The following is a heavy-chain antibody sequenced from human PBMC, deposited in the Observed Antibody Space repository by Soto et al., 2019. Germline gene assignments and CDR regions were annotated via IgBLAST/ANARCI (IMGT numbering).Heavy chain of an antibody. V-gene: IGHV4-34*01. CDR3: ARKLGGWYGN. CDR2: INHSGST. D-gene: IGHD6-19*01. CDR1: GGSFSGYY. Sequence: SETLSLTCAVYGGSFSGYYWSWIRQPPGKGLEWIGEINHSGSTNYNPSLKSRVTISVDTSKNQFSLKLSSVTAADTAVYYCARKLGGWYGNWGQGTLVTVSS. J-gene: IGHJ4*02.